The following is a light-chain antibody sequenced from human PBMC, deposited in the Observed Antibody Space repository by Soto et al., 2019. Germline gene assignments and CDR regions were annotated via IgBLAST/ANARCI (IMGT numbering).Light chain of an antibody. V-gene: IGLV2-14*01. CDR3: SSHTSSSTLVL. Sequence: QSALTQPASVSGSPGQSITISCTGTSSDVDAYNYVSWYQQYPGKAPKLMIYDVTNRPSGVSNRFSGSKSGNTASLTISGLQAEDEADYYCSSHTSSSTLVLFGGGTKLTVL. CDR2: DVT. CDR1: SSDVDAYNY. J-gene: IGLJ3*02.